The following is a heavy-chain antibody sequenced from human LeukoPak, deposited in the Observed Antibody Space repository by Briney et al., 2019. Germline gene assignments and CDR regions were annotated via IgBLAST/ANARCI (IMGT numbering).Heavy chain of an antibody. CDR3: AXXXGXXXXDP. Sequence: FTFXXYWMYWVHQAPGKXLEWVASIKEDGSERYYVDSVKGRFTISRGNAKNSLYLQMYSLRAEDTAVYYCAXXXGXXXXDPWGQXTXVTVSS. V-gene: IGHV3-7*01. J-gene: IGHJ5*02. CDR2: IKEDGSER. CDR1: FTFXXYW.